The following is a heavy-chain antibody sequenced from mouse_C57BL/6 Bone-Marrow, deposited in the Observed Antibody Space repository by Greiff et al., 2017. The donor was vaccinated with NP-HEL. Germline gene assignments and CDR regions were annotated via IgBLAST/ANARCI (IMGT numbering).Heavy chain of an antibody. D-gene: IGHD1-1*01. J-gene: IGHJ4*01. Sequence: EVQLQQSGAELVKPGASVKLSCTASGFNIKDYYMHWVKQRTEQGLEWIGRIDPEDGETNYAPKFQGKATITADTSSNTAYLQLSSLTSEDTAVYYCARNWITTVVATDAMDYWGQGTSVTVSS. CDR1: GFNIKDYY. CDR2: IDPEDGET. V-gene: IGHV14-2*01. CDR3: ARNWITTVVATDAMDY.